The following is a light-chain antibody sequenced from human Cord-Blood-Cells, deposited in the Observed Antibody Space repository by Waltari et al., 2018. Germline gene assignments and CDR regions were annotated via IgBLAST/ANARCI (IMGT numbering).Light chain of an antibody. J-gene: IGLJ1*01. CDR3: SSYTSSSTLDYV. CDR2: DVS. V-gene: IGLV2-14*01. Sequence: QSALPQPASVSGSPGQSITISCTGTRSDVGGYNYVSWYQQHPGKAPKLMIYDVSNRPSGVSNRFSGSKSGNTASLTISGLQAEDEADYYCSSYTSSSTLDYVFGTGTKVTVL. CDR1: RSDVGGYNY.